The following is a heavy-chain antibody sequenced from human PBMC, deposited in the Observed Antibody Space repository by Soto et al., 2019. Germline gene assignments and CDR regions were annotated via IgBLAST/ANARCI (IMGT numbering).Heavy chain of an antibody. J-gene: IGHJ4*02. D-gene: IGHD6-19*01. Sequence: ASVKVSCKASGYTFTGYYMHWVRQAPGQGLEWMGWINSNSGGTNYAQKFQGRVTMTRDTSISTAYMELSRLRSDDTAVYYCVYSSGWSGPFVFDYWGQGTLVTAPQ. CDR3: VYSSGWSGPFVFDY. V-gene: IGHV1-2*02. CDR1: GYTFTGYY. CDR2: INSNSGGT.